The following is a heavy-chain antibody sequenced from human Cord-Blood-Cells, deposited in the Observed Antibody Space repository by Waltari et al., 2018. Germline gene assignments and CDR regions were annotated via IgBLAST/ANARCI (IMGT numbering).Heavy chain of an antibody. D-gene: IGHD6-13*01. CDR1: GYSFTSYW. CDR2: IYPGDSDT. J-gene: IGHJ4*02. V-gene: IGHV5-51*03. Sequence: EVQLVESGAEVKKPGESLKISCKGSGYSFTSYWIGWVREMRGKGLEWMGIIYPGDSDTRYSPSFQGQVTISADKSISTAYLQWSSLKASDTAMYYCARLDPAAGDPGSYYFDYWGQGTLVTVSS. CDR3: ARLDPAAGDPGSYYFDY.